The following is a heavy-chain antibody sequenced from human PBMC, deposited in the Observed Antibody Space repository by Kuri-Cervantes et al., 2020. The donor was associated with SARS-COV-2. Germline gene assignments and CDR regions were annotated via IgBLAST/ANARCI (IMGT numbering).Heavy chain of an antibody. CDR1: GFAFGDYA. D-gene: IGHD3-3*01. V-gene: IGHV3-49*03. J-gene: IGHJ4*02. CDR2: IRSKAYGGTT. CDR3: GRGPIVPTIYSITPHFDS. Sequence: GGSLRLSCRTSGFAFGDYAMSWLRQAPGKGLEWIGFIRSKAYGGTTEYAASVKGKFSISRDDSESVVYLQMNSLQTEDTAVYYCGRGPIVPTIYSITPHFDSWGQGSLVTVSS.